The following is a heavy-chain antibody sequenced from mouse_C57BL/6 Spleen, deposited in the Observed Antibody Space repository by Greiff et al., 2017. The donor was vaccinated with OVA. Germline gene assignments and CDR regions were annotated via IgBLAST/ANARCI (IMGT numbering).Heavy chain of an antibody. CDR3: ARGYNSWFAY. D-gene: IGHD1-3*01. CDR2: ISNGGGST. Sequence: EVQLQQSGGGLVQPGGSLKLSCAASGFTFSDYYMYWVRQTPEKRLEWVAYISNGGGSTYYPDTVKGRFTISRDNAKNTLYLQMSRLKSEDTAMYYCARGYNSWFAYWGQGTLVTVSA. J-gene: IGHJ3*01. V-gene: IGHV5-12*01. CDR1: GFTFSDYY.